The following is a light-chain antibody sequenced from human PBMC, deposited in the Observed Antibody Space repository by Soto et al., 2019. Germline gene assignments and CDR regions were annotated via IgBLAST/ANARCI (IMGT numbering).Light chain of an antibody. Sequence: DIQMTQSPSTLSASVGDRVTITCRASQSISSWLAWYQQKPGKAPKLLIYKASSSESGVPSRFSGSGSGTEFTLTISSLQPDDFATYYCQQYNSCPWTFGQGTKVEIK. V-gene: IGKV1-5*03. CDR1: QSISSW. CDR2: KAS. CDR3: QQYNSCPWT. J-gene: IGKJ1*01.